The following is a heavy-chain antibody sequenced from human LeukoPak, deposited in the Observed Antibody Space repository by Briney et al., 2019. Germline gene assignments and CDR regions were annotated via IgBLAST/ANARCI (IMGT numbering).Heavy chain of an antibody. CDR2: IRSKAYGGTT. Sequence: GGSLRLSCTASGFTFGDYAMSWVRQAPGKGLEWVGFIRSKAYGGTTEYAASVKGRFTISRDDSKSIAYLQMNSLKTEDTAVYYCTRDLLGYYSDSSGYYNIFDYWGQGTLVTVSS. J-gene: IGHJ4*02. CDR1: GFTFGDYA. CDR3: TRDLLGYYSDSSGYYNIFDY. D-gene: IGHD3-22*01. V-gene: IGHV3-49*04.